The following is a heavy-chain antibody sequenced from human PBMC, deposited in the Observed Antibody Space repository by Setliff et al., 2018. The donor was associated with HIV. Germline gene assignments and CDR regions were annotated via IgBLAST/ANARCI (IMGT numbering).Heavy chain of an antibody. J-gene: IGHJ4*02. CDR2: VHPSGSI. V-gene: IGHV4-34*01. CDR3: ARGRDWVKTGDF. Sequence: KSSETLSLTCAVSGVSFSGDYWSWVRQPPGKGLEWIAEVHPSGSINYNSSLKSRVAISVDTSNNQFSLTMTSVTAADTAVYYCARGRDWVKTGDFWGQGALVTVSS. CDR1: GVSFSGDY. D-gene: IGHD3-9*01.